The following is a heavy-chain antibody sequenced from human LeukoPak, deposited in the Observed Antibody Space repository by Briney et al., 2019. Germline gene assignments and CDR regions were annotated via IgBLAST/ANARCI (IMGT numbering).Heavy chain of an antibody. J-gene: IGHJ4*02. CDR2: ISGSGGST. CDR3: AKLSPRGSEVVVITSFDY. V-gene: IGHV3-23*01. Sequence: GGSLRLSCAASGFTFSSYAMSWVRQAPGKGLEWVSAISGSGGSTYYADSVKGRFTIPRDNSKNTLYLQMNSLRAEDTAVYYCAKLSPRGSEVVVITSFDYWGQGTLVTVSS. CDR1: GFTFSSYA. D-gene: IGHD3-22*01.